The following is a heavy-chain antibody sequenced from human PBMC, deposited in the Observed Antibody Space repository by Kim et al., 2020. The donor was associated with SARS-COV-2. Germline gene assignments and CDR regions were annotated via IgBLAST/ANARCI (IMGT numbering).Heavy chain of an antibody. CDR2: ISYDGSNK. CDR1: GFTFSSYA. CDR3: ARGGNSSGWDFDY. V-gene: IGHV3-30*04. D-gene: IGHD6-19*01. J-gene: IGHJ4*02. Sequence: GGSLRLSCAASGFTFSSYAMHWVRQAPGKGLEWVAVISYDGSNKYYADSVKGRFTISRDNSKNTLYLQMNSLRAEDTAVYYCARGGNSSGWDFDYWGQGTLVTVSS.